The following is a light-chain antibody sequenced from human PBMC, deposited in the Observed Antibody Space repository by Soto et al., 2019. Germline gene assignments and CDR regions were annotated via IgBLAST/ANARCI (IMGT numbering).Light chain of an antibody. J-gene: IGKJ1*01. CDR3: TQPLETFRT. CDR2: FGA. CDR1: ARLLHKNGYNY. V-gene: IGKV2-28*01. Sequence: IVMTQSPLSXSVTPGEAASISCMSSARLLHKNGYNYVDWYMQKPGQSPQLLIYFGANPASGVPDRFSGSGSDTYFTLEISRVEADDVGVYYCTQPLETFRTIGQGTKV.